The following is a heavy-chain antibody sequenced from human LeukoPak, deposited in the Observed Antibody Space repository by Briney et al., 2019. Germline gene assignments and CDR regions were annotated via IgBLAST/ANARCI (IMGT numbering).Heavy chain of an antibody. D-gene: IGHD3-10*01. Sequence: GGSLRLSCAASGFTFSSYAMHWVRQAPGKGLEYVSAISSNGGSTYYANSVKGRFTISRDNSKNTLYLQMGSLRAEDTAVYYCAKTGRGGMTGAFDIWGQGTMVTVSS. CDR2: ISSNGGST. J-gene: IGHJ3*02. CDR3: AKTGRGGMTGAFDI. V-gene: IGHV3-64*01. CDR1: GFTFSSYA.